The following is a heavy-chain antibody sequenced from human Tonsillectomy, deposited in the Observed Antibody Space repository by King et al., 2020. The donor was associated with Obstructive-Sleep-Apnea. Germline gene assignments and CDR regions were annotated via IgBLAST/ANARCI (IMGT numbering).Heavy chain of an antibody. V-gene: IGHV1-2*02. CDR1: GYTFTNYY. CDR2: INPNSGGT. CDR3: TRGAEWTYYDILTGYFDCDY. D-gene: IGHD3-9*01. Sequence: VKSGAEVKKPGASVKVSCKASGYTFTNYYMHWVRQAPGQGLEWMGWINPNSGGTYYAQRFQGRVTMTRDTSISTAYMDLSRLRSDDTAVYYCTRGAEWTYYDILTGYFDCDYWGQGTLVSVSS. J-gene: IGHJ4*02.